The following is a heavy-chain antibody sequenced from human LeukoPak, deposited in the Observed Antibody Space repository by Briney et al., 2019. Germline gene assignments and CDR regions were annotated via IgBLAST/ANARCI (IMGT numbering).Heavy chain of an antibody. D-gene: IGHD6-19*01. CDR1: GFTFSSYE. CDR3: ARTYSSGIRSTAAFDI. V-gene: IGHV3-48*03. CDR2: ISSSGSTI. J-gene: IGHJ3*02. Sequence: AGGSLRLSCAASGFTFSSYEMNWVRQAPGKGLEWVSYISSSGSTIYYADSVKGRFTISRDNAKNSLYLQMNSLRVEDTAVYYCARTYSSGIRSTAAFDIWGQGTMVTVSS.